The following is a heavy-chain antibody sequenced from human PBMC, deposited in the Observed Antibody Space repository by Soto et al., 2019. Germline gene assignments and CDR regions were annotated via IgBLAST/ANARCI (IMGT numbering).Heavy chain of an antibody. J-gene: IGHJ5*02. D-gene: IGHD6-19*01. CDR1: GGSISSGDYY. CDR3: VRGRRVAAANWFDP. V-gene: IGHV4-30-4*01. Sequence: QVQLQESGPGLVKPSQTLSLTCTVSGGSISSGDYYWSWIRQPPGEGLEWIGYIYYSGSTYYNPSLKSRVTISVDTSKSQFSLRVSPVTAADTAVYYCVRGRRVAAANWFDPWGQGTLVTVSS. CDR2: IYYSGST.